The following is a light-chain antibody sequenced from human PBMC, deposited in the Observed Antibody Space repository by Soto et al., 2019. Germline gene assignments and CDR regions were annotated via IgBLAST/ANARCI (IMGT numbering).Light chain of an antibody. J-gene: IGLJ1*01. CDR3: SSYTSSSTSGAP. CDR1: SSDVGYYNY. CDR2: EVS. Sequence: QSVLTQPASVSGSPGQSITISCTGTSSDVGYYNYVSWYQQHPGKAPKLMIYEVSNQPSGVSNRFSGSKSGNTASLTISGLQAEDEADYYCSSYTSSSTSGAPFGTGTKLTVL. V-gene: IGLV2-14*01.